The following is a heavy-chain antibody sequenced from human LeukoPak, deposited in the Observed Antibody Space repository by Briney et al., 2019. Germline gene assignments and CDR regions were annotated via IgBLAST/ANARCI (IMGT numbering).Heavy chain of an antibody. Sequence: ASVKVSCKASGGTFSSYAISSVRQAPGQGLEWMGWISAYNGNTNSVQKFQGRVTMTTDISTSTAYMELRSLRSDDTAVFYCVRDLGVDTSMIFFDYWGQGTLVTVSS. CDR3: VRDLGVDTSMIFFDY. V-gene: IGHV1-18*01. CDR2: ISAYNGNT. J-gene: IGHJ4*02. CDR1: GGTFSSYA. D-gene: IGHD5-18*01.